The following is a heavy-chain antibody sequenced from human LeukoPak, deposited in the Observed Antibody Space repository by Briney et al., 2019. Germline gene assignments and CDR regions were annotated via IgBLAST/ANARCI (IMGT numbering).Heavy chain of an antibody. V-gene: IGHV4-38-2*01. Sequence: SETLSLTCAVSAYSLSNGYYWGWIRQPPGKGLEWIGSVFHSGSTFYSPSLKSRVTMSVDTSQNQFSLNLSSVTAADTDVYYCARRKSTRGYSYGSWYYFDYWGQGTLVTVSS. CDR1: AYSLSNGYY. CDR2: VFHSGST. J-gene: IGHJ4*02. D-gene: IGHD5-18*01. CDR3: ARRKSTRGYSYGSWYYFDY.